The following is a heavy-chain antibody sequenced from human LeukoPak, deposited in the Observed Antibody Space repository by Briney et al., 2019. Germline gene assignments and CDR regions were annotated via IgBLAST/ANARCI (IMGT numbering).Heavy chain of an antibody. V-gene: IGHV4-59*01. D-gene: IGHD6-19*01. CDR3: ASENIAVAGRFDY. CDR1: GGSISSYY. CDR2: IYYSGST. Sequence: SETLSLTCTVSGGSISSYYRSWIRQPPGKGLEWIGYIYYSGSTNYNPSLKSRVTISVDTSKNQFSLKLSSVTAADTAVYYCASENIAVAGRFDYWGQGTLVTVSS. J-gene: IGHJ4*02.